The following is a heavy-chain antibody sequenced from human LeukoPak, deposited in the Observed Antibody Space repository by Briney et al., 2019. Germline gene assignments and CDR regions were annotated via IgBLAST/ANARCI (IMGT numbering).Heavy chain of an antibody. J-gene: IGHJ4*02. Sequence: ASVKVSCKSSGYTFTTNDINWVRQAPGQGLEWMGWISAYNGNTNYAQKLQGRVTMTTDTSTSTAYMELRSLRSDDTAVYYCASGELGYFDYWGQGTLVTVSS. CDR2: ISAYNGNT. CDR3: ASGELGYFDY. CDR1: GYTFTTND. D-gene: IGHD7-27*01. V-gene: IGHV1-18*01.